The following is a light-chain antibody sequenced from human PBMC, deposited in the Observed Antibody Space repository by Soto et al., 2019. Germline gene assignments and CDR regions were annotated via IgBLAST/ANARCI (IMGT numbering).Light chain of an antibody. V-gene: IGLV2-14*01. CDR2: EVS. CDR3: SSYTTSSTQV. J-gene: IGLJ3*02. CDR1: SCDIGTYNY. Sequence: QSALTQPASVSGSPGQSITISCTGTSCDIGTYNYVSWYQQHPGKVPKLMIYEVSNRPSGVSNRFSGSKSGNTASLAISGLQAEDEADYYCSSYTTSSTQVFGGGTKLTVL.